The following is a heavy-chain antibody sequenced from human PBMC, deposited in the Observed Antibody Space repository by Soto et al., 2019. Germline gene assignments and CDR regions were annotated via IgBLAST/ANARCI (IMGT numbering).Heavy chain of an antibody. Sequence: PSETLSLTCAVSGYSISSGCFWSWIRQRPGKGLEWIGYIYYSGSTYYSPSLKSRLTISMDTSKNQFSLRLTSVTAADTAVYYCARDHYLGYQFHSWGQGTLVTVSS. D-gene: IGHD5-12*01. CDR2: IYYSGST. V-gene: IGHV4-31*11. CDR1: GYSISSGCF. J-gene: IGHJ4*02. CDR3: ARDHYLGYQFHS.